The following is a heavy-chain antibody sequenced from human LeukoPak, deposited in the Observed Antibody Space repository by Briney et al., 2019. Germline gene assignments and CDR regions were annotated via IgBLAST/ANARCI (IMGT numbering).Heavy chain of an antibody. V-gene: IGHV3-7*01. CDR2: IKQDGSEK. J-gene: IGHJ4*02. CDR3: ARGQQEWYRRDGYNHPYYFDY. D-gene: IGHD5-24*01. CDR1: GFTFSTYW. Sequence: GGSLRLSCAASGFTFSTYWMSWVRQAPGKGLERVANIKQDGSEKYYVDSVKGRFTISRDNAKNSLYLQMNSLRAEDTAMYYCARGQQEWYRRDGYNHPYYFDYWGQGTLVTVSS.